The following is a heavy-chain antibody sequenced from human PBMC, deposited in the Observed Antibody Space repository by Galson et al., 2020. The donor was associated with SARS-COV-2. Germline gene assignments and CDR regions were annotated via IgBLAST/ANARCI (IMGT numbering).Heavy chain of an antibody. V-gene: IGHV1-18*01. CDR2: ISAYNGNT. D-gene: IGHD2-15*01. Sequence: ASVKVSCKASGYTFTSYGISWVRQAPGQGLEWMGWISAYNGNTNYAQKLQGRVTMTTDTSTSTAYMELRSLRSDDTAVYYCAREVPDCSGGSCYSAPFDYWGQGTLVTVSS. J-gene: IGHJ4*02. CDR3: AREVPDCSGGSCYSAPFDY. CDR1: GYTFTSYG.